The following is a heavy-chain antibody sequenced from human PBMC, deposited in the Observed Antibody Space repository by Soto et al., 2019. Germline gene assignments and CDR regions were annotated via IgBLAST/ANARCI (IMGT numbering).Heavy chain of an antibody. J-gene: IGHJ6*02. Sequence: ASVKVSCKVSGYTLTELSMHWVRQAPGKGLEWMGGFDPEDGETIYAQKFQGRVTMTEDTSTDTAYMELSSLRSEDTAVYYCATDLVGATLYGMDVWGQGTTVTVSS. CDR3: ATDLVGATLYGMDV. V-gene: IGHV1-24*01. CDR2: FDPEDGET. CDR1: GYTLTELS. D-gene: IGHD1-26*01.